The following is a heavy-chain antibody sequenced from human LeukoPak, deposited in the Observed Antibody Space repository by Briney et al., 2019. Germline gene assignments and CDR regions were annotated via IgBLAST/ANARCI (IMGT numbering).Heavy chain of an antibody. D-gene: IGHD2-21*02. CDR1: GGSFSGYY. CDR3: ASPARGGGDSSFDY. V-gene: IGHV4-34*01. Sequence: PSETLSLTCAVYGGSFSGYYWSWIRQPPGKGLEWIGEINHSGSTNYNPSLKSRVTISVDTSKNQFSLKLSSVTAADTAVYYCASPARGGGDSSFDYWGQGTLVTVSS. CDR2: INHSGST. J-gene: IGHJ4*02.